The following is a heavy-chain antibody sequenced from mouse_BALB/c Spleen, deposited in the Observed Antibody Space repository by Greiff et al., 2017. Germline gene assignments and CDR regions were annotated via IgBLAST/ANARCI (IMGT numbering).Heavy chain of an antibody. D-gene: IGHD2-1*01. J-gene: IGHJ3*01. V-gene: IGHV5-4*02. CDR2: ISAGGSYT. Sequence: EVQLVESGGGLVKPGGSLKLSCAASGFTFSDYSVYWVRQNPAKSLEWVASISAGGSYTNYPDSVKGRITISRDNATNNLYLQMSSLKSEDTAMYYCARDQGNGAWFAYWGQGTLVTVSA. CDR3: ARDQGNGAWFAY. CDR1: GFTFSDYS.